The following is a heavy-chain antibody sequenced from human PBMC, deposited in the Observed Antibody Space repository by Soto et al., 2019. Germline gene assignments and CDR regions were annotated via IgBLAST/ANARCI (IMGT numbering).Heavy chain of an antibody. CDR3: TTVKLTGTRAIDY. CDR2: IKSKTDGGTT. Sequence: SGGSLRLSCAASGFTFSNAWMSWVRQAPGKGLEWVGRIKSKTDGGTTDYAAPVKGRFTISRDDSKNTLYLQMNSLKTEDTAVYYCTTVKLTGTRAIDYWGQGTLVTVSS. D-gene: IGHD1-20*01. CDR1: GFTFSNAW. J-gene: IGHJ4*02. V-gene: IGHV3-15*01.